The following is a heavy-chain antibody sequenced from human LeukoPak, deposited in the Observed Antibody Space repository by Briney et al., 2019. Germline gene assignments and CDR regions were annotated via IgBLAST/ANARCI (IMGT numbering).Heavy chain of an antibody. J-gene: IGHJ4*02. Sequence: SETLSLTCTVSGGSISSYYWSWIRQPPGKELEWIGYIYYSGSTNYNPSLKSRVTISVDTSKNQFSLKLSSVTAADTAVYYCARGESNCSGGSCYFFTFDYWGQGTLVTVSS. CDR1: GGSISSYY. D-gene: IGHD2-15*01. CDR3: ARGESNCSGGSCYFFTFDY. CDR2: IYYSGST. V-gene: IGHV4-59*01.